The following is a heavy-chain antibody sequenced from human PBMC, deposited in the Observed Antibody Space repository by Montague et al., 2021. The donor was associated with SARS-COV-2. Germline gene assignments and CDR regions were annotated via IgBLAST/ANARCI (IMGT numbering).Heavy chain of an antibody. CDR2: TYYRSNWSH. Sequence: CAISGDSVSAKLSAWNWIRQSPSRRLEWLGRTYYRSNWSHDYAPSVKSRIIVNPDTSKNQFSLQLNSVTPEDTAVYYCVRDHDQVFDYWGEGTLVTVSS. CDR3: VRDHDQVFDY. J-gene: IGHJ4*02. V-gene: IGHV6-1*01. CDR1: GDSVSAKLSA. D-gene: IGHD1-1*01.